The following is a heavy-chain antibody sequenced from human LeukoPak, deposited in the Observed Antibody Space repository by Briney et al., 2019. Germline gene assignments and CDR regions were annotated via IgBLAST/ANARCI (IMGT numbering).Heavy chain of an antibody. CDR2: INPNSGGT. CDR3: ARVMAAGTFSPYYYYYMDV. V-gene: IGHV1-2*02. J-gene: IGHJ6*03. CDR1: GYTFTGYY. Sequence: ASVKVSCKASGYTFTGYYMHWVRQATGQGLEWMGWINPNSGGTNYAQKFQGRVTMTRDTSISTAYMELSRLRSDDTAVYYCARVMAAGTFSPYYYYYMDVWGKGTTVTVSS. D-gene: IGHD6-19*01.